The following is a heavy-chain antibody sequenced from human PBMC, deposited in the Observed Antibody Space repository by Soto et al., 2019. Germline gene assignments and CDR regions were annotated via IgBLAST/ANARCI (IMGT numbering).Heavy chain of an antibody. CDR1: GFTFSSYA. Sequence: QVQLVESGGGVVQPGRSLRLSCAASGFTFSSYAMHWVRQAPGKGLEWVAVISYDGSNKYYADSVKGRFTISRDNSKNTLYLQMNSLRAEDTGLYYCARGGRGDYGDKGDYWGQGTLVTVSS. CDR3: ARGGRGDYGDKGDY. J-gene: IGHJ4*02. CDR2: ISYDGSNK. V-gene: IGHV3-30-3*01. D-gene: IGHD4-17*01.